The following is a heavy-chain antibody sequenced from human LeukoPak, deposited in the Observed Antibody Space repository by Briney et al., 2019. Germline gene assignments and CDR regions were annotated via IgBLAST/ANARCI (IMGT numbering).Heavy chain of an antibody. D-gene: IGHD2-2*01. CDR2: ISYDGSNK. CDR1: GFTFSSYA. V-gene: IGHV3-30-3*01. CDR3: ARGDRKGYCSSTSCYFLDY. Sequence: PGGSLRLSCAASGFTFSSYAMHWVRQAPGKGLEWVAVISYDGSNKYYADSVKGRFTISRDNSKNTLYLQMNSLRAEDTAVYYCARGDRKGYCSSTSCYFLDYWGQGTLVTVSS. J-gene: IGHJ4*02.